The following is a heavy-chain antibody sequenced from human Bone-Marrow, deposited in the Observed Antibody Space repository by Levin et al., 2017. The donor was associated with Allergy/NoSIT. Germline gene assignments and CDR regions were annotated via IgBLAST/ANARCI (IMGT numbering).Heavy chain of an antibody. V-gene: IGHV3-21*01. J-gene: IGHJ2*01. D-gene: IGHD6-6*01. CDR1: GFTFSSYS. Sequence: GESLKISCAASGFTFSSYSMNWVRQAPGKGLEWVSSISSSSSYIYYADSVKGRFTISRDNAKNSLYLQMNSLRAEDTAVYYCAREIAARPDLRWYFDPWGRGTLVTVSS. CDR3: AREIAARPDLRWYFDP. CDR2: ISSSSSYI.